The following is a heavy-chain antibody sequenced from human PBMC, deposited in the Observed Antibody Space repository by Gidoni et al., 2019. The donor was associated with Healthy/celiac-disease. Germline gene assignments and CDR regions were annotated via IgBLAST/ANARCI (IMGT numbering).Heavy chain of an antibody. J-gene: IGHJ3*02. D-gene: IGHD2-2*01. CDR1: GFTFRSYA. V-gene: IGHV3-23*01. Sequence: EVQLLESGGGLVQPGGSLRLSCAASGFTFRSYAMSWVRQAPGKGLEWVSGISGSGSSTYYVDSVKGRFTISRDNSKNTLYLQMNSLRAEDTAVYYCAKDIVVVPVAFIAFDIWGQGTMVTVSS. CDR2: ISGSGSST. CDR3: AKDIVVVPVAFIAFDI.